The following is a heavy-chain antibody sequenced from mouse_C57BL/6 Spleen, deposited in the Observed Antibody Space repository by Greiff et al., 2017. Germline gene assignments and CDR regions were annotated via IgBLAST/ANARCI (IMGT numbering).Heavy chain of an antibody. CDR3: ARVDYGFAD. CDR2: INYDGSST. J-gene: IGHJ3*01. V-gene: IGHV5-16*01. D-gene: IGHD2-4*01. CDR1: GFTFSDYY. Sequence: EVQGLESEAGLVQPGTSMKLSCTASGFTFSDYYMAWVRQVPEKGLEWVANINYDGSSTNYQDSLKSRFIISRDNAKNILYLQISRLKSEDTATYYCARVDYGFADWGQGTLVTVSA.